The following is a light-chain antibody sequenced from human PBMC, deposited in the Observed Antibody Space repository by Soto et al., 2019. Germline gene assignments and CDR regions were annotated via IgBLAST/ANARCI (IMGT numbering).Light chain of an antibody. CDR3: QRQSNWPRT. Sequence: EIVLTQSPVTLSVSPGERATLSCRASQSVSNNLAWYQQKPGQAPGLLIHGASTRATGIPARFSGSGSGTEFTLTISSLQSEDFAIYYCQRQSNWPRTFGQGAKVEIK. CDR2: GAS. CDR1: QSVSNN. V-gene: IGKV3-15*01. J-gene: IGKJ1*01.